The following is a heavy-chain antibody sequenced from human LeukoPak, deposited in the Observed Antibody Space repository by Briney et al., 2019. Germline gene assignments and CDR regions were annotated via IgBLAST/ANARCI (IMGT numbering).Heavy chain of an antibody. V-gene: IGHV4-34*01. J-gene: IGHJ4*02. Sequence: PSETLSLTCAVYGGSFSGYYWSWIRQPPGKGLEWIGEINHSGSTNYNPSLKSRVTISADTSKNQFSLKLSSVTAADTAVYYCARVRLPIDYWGQGTLVTVSS. D-gene: IGHD2-15*01. CDR1: GGSFSGYY. CDR3: ARVRLPIDY. CDR2: INHSGST.